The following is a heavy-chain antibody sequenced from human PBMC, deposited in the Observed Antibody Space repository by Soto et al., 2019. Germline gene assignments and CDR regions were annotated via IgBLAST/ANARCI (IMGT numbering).Heavy chain of an antibody. J-gene: IGHJ3*01. V-gene: IGHV2-5*01. CDR1: GFSLSTSGVG. D-gene: IGHD3-3*01. Sequence: QITLKESGPTLVKPTQTLTLTCTFSGFSLSTSGVGVGWIREPPGKALEWLALMYWNDDKHYSPSLKSRLTIAKDTSKNQVVLTMTNMDPVDTATYYCAHRSFANDAFDVWGQRTMVTVSS. CDR3: AHRSFANDAFDV. CDR2: MYWNDDK.